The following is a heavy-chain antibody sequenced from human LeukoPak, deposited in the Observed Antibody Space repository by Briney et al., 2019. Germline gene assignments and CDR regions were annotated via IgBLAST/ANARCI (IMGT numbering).Heavy chain of an antibody. CDR2: IYHSGST. V-gene: IGHV4-30-2*01. CDR1: GGSISSGGYS. J-gene: IGHJ5*02. D-gene: IGHD3-10*01. CDR3: ARVPGGGYGSGSYSWFDP. Sequence: SQTLSLTCAVSGGSISSGGYSWGWIRQPPGKGLEWIVYIYHSGSTYYNPSLKSRFTISVDRSKNQFSLKLSSVTAADTAVYYCARVPGGGYGSGSYSWFDPWGQGTLVTVSS.